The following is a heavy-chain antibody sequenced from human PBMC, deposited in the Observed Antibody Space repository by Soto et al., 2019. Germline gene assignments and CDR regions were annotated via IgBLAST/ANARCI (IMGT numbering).Heavy chain of an antibody. CDR3: AIVEYRRGWTDAFDI. CDR2: IWYDGSNK. V-gene: IGHV3-33*01. D-gene: IGHD6-19*01. CDR1: GFTFSSYG. J-gene: IGHJ3*02. Sequence: QVQLVESGGGVVQPGRSLRLSCAASGFTFSSYGMHWVRQAPGKGLEWVAVIWYDGSNKYYADSVKGRFTISRDNSKNTGYRQMTSLSAEDMAVYDCAIVEYRRGWTDAFDIWGQETMVTVSS.